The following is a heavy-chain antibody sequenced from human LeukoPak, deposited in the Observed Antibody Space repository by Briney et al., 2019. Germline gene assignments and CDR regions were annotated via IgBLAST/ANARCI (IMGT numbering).Heavy chain of an antibody. J-gene: IGHJ3*02. V-gene: IGHV4-30-2*01. CDR3: ARSGYLHPVDI. D-gene: IGHD3-3*01. Sequence: SETLSLTCAVSGGPISSGGYSWSWIRQPPGKGLEWIGYIYHSGSTYYNPSLKSRVTISVDRSKNQFSLKLSSVTAADTAVYYCARSGYLHPVDIWGQGTMVTVSS. CDR2: IYHSGST. CDR1: GGPISSGGYS.